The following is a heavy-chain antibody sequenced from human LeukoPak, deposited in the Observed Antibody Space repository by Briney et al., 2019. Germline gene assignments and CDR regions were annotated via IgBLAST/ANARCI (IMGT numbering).Heavy chain of an antibody. CDR1: GFTFGDYA. V-gene: IGHV3-49*04. Sequence: GGSLRLSCTASGFTFGDYAMSGVRRPPGKGREGVGFIRSKAYGGTTEYAASVKGRFTISRDDSKSIAYLQMNSLKTEDTAVYYCTRVRRTYYYDSSGSTTPGFYYYYYGMDVWGQGTTVTVSS. CDR3: TRVRRTYYYDSSGSTTPGFYYYYYGMDV. J-gene: IGHJ6*02. D-gene: IGHD3-22*01. CDR2: IRSKAYGGTT.